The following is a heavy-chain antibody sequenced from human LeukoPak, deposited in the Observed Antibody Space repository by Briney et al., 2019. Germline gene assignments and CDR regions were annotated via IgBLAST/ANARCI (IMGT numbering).Heavy chain of an antibody. Sequence: GSSVKVSCKASGYTFTAYYMHWVRQAPGQGPEWMGWINPNTGDTKYAQKFQGRVTMTRDTTISTAYLELSRLTSDDTAVYCCASYPRYVSTPPFDYWGQGTLVTVSS. CDR1: GYTFTAYY. J-gene: IGHJ4*02. V-gene: IGHV1-2*02. CDR3: ASYPRYVSTPPFDY. D-gene: IGHD2-15*01. CDR2: INPNTGDT.